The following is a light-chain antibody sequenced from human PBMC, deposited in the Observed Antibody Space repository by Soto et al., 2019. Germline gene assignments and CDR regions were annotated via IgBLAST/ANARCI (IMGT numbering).Light chain of an antibody. CDR3: GSYTRSITLV. Sequence: QSALTQAASVSGSPGQSITISCTGTSSDVGAYNYVSWYQQHPGKAPKLMIYDVSKRPSGVSNRFSGSKSGNTASLTISGLQAEDEADYYCGSYTRSITLVFGGGTKLTVL. CDR2: DVS. V-gene: IGLV2-14*03. CDR1: SSDVGAYNY. J-gene: IGLJ2*01.